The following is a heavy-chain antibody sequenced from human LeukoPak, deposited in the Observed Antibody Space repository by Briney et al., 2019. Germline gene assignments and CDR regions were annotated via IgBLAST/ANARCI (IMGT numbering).Heavy chain of an antibody. J-gene: IGHJ4*02. CDR3: AREDNWNYGH. CDR1: GYSISSGYY. CDR2: IYHSGST. V-gene: IGHV4-38-2*02. Sequence: PSETLSLTCTVSGYSISSGYYWGWIRQPPGKGLEWIGSIYHSGSTYYNPSLKSRVTISVDTPKNQFSLKLSSVTAADTAVYYCAREDNWNYGHWGQGTLVTVSS. D-gene: IGHD1-7*01.